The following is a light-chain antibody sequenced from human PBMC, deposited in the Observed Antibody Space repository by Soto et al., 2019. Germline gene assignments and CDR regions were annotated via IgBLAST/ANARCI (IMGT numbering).Light chain of an antibody. CDR1: SSDVVIYNL. J-gene: IGLJ1*01. CDR2: VVS. CDR3: CSYAGSSTFYV. Sequence: QSVLTQPASVSGSPGQSITISCTGTSSDVVIYNLVSWYQQHPGKAPKLMLYVVSQRPSGVSIRFSGSQSGNTASLTISGLQAEDEADYYCCSYAGSSTFYVFGTGTKLTVL. V-gene: IGLV2-23*02.